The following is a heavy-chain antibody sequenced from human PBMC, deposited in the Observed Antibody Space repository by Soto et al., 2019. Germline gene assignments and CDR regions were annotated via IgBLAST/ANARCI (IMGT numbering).Heavy chain of an antibody. CDR2: ISSSSYI. CDR3: ARDGSGSVLYDDAFDI. CDR1: GFTFSSYS. D-gene: IGHD3-10*01. Sequence: GGSLRLSCAASGFTFSSYSMNWVRQAPGKGLEWVSSISSSSYIYYADSVKGRFTISRDNAKNSLYLQMNSLRAEDTAVYYCARDGSGSVLYDDAFDIWGQGTMVTVSS. J-gene: IGHJ3*02. V-gene: IGHV3-21*01.